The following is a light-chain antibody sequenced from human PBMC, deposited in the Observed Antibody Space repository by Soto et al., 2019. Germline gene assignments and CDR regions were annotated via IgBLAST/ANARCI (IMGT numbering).Light chain of an antibody. CDR2: DAS. V-gene: IGKV3-11*01. Sequence: EIVLTQSPATLSLSPGERATLSCRASQSVYSYLAWYQQKPGQAPRLLIYDASKRATGIPARFSGSGSWTDFTLTISSLEPEDFAIYYCHQRSNWPRTFGQGTKVAIK. CDR1: QSVYSY. CDR3: HQRSNWPRT. J-gene: IGKJ1*01.